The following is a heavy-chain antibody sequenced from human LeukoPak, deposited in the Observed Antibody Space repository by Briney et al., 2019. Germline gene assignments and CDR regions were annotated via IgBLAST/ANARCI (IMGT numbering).Heavy chain of an antibody. CDR1: GGSISSYY. V-gene: IGHV4-59*01. CDR3: ARHSDSSGYYAFDY. CDR2: IYYGGST. J-gene: IGHJ4*02. D-gene: IGHD3-22*01. Sequence: SETLSLTCTVSGGSISSYYWSWIRQPPGKGLEWIGYIYYGGSTNYNPSLKSRVTISVDTSKNQFSLKLSSVTAADTAVYYCARHSDSSGYYAFDYWGQGTLVTVSS.